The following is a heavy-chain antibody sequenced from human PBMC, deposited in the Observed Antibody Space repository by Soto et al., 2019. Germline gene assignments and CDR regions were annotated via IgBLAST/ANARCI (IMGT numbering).Heavy chain of an antibody. D-gene: IGHD3-10*01. J-gene: IGHJ1*01. V-gene: IGHV1-46*01. CDR2: INPSGGST. Sequence: GASVKVSCKASGYTFTSYYMHWVRQAPGQGLEWMGIINPSGGSTSYAQKFQGRVTMTRDTSTSTVYMELSSLRSEDTAMYYCALTSIGPEYFQHWGQGTQVTVSS. CDR3: ALTSIGPEYFQH. CDR1: GYTFTSYY.